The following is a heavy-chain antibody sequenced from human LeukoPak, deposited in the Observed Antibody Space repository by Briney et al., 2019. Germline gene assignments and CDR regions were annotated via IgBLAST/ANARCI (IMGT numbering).Heavy chain of an antibody. CDR2: VHHSGTI. CDR1: GGSISSGNYY. V-gene: IGHV4-39*01. D-gene: IGHD6-25*01. Sequence: SETLSLTCIVSGGSISSGNYYWDWIRQPPGKGLEWIGNVHHSGTIYYNPSLSSRVTMNVDKSKNQFSLKLTSVTAADTAIYYCARHPAAQNWFDPWGQGALVTASS. CDR3: ARHPAAQNWFDP. J-gene: IGHJ5*02.